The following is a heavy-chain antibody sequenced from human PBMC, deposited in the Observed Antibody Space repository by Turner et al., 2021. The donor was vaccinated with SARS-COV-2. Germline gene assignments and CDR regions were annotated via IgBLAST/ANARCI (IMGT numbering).Heavy chain of an antibody. CDR1: SGSIRTTTYY. CDR2: VHYTGST. J-gene: IGHJ3*02. CDR3: ARGGWSDYVESTPFDI. Sequence: QLQLQESGPGLLRPSETLSLTCTVSSGSIRTTTYYWGWIRRPPGKGLEWIGSVHYTGSTYYNPSLKSRVTVSIDTPKNQFSPKLSSVTAADTAVYYCARGGWSDYVESTPFDIWGQGTVVTISS. D-gene: IGHD1-26*01. V-gene: IGHV4-39*01.